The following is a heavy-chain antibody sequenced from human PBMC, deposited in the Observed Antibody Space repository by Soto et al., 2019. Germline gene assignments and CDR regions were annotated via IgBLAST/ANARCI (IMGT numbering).Heavy chain of an antibody. CDR1: GYTFTSYG. CDR3: ARLGGSGSNYYYHYYMDV. J-gene: IGHJ6*03. CDR2: ISAYNGNT. Sequence: GASVKVSCKASGYTFTSYGISWVRQAPGQGLEWMGWISAYNGNTNYAQKLQGRVTMTTDTSTSTAYMELRSLRSDDTAVYYCARLGGSGSNYYYHYYMDVWGKGTTVTVSS. D-gene: IGHD3-10*01. V-gene: IGHV1-18*01.